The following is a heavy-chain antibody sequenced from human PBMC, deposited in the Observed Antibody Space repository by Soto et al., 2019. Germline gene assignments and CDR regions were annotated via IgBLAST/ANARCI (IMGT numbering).Heavy chain of an antibody. D-gene: IGHD3-10*01. V-gene: IGHV3-74*01. J-gene: IGHJ3*01. CDR1: GFTFSSYW. Sequence: EVQLVESGGGLVQPGGSLRLSCAASGFTFSSYWMHWVRQAPGKGLVWVSRITTDGSSTTYADSVKGRFTISRDTAKNTLYLQMSSLRVEDTAVYYCAKDAGRDVLDPFDVWGQGTVVTVSS. CDR2: ITTDGSST. CDR3: AKDAGRDVLDPFDV.